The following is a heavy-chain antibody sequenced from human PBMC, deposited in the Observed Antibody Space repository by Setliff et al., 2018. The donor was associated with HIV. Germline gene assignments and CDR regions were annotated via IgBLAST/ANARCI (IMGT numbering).Heavy chain of an antibody. CDR2: IIPIFGTP. V-gene: IGHV1-69*13. J-gene: IGHJ6*04. CDR1: GDTFNSHA. D-gene: IGHD2-15*01. Sequence: ASVKVSCKASGDTFNSHAISWVRQAPGQGLEWMGGIIPIFGTPNYGQKFKGRLTITADESTSTVYMELSSLRSEDTAVYYCARDSRDIVVVIAPEPEPYYYYGMDVWGEGTTVTVSS. CDR3: ARDSRDIVVVIAPEPEPYYYYGMDV.